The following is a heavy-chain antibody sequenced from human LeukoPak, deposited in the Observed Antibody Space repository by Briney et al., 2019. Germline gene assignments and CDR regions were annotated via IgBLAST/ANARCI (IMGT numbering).Heavy chain of an antibody. J-gene: IGHJ4*02. V-gene: IGHV3-23*01. CDR1: GFTFSSYA. Sequence: GGALRLSCAASGFTFSSYAMSWVRQAPGKGLEWVSAISGSGGSTYYADSVKGRFTISRDNSKNTLYLQMSSLRADDTAVYYCAKSRHALLWWSDYWGQGTLVTVSS. CDR3: AKSRHALLWWSDY. D-gene: IGHD2-21*01. CDR2: ISGSGGST.